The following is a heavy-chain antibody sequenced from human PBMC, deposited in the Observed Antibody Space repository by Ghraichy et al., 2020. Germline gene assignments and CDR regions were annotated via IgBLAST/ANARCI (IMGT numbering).Heavy chain of an antibody. CDR3: AREAVVVPAAMQTYYYGMDV. V-gene: IGHV4-31*03. CDR2: IYYSGST. J-gene: IGHJ6*02. D-gene: IGHD2-2*01. Sequence: SETLSLTCTVSGGSISSGGYYWSWIRQHPGKGLEWIGYIYYSGSTYYNPSLKSRVTISVDTSKNQFSLKLSSVTAADTAVYYCAREAVVVPAAMQTYYYGMDVWGQGTTVTVSS. CDR1: GGSISSGGYY.